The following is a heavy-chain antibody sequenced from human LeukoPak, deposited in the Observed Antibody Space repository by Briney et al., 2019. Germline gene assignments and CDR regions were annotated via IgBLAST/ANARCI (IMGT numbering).Heavy chain of an antibody. Sequence: ASVKVSCKASGYTFTGYYMHWVRQAPGQGLEWMGWINPNSGGTNSAQKFQGRVTMTRDTSISTAYMELSRLRSDDTAVYYCARDCSSTSCYAYYYYYYGMDVWGQGTTVTVSS. J-gene: IGHJ6*02. V-gene: IGHV1-2*02. CDR3: ARDCSSTSCYAYYYYYYGMDV. CDR2: INPNSGGT. D-gene: IGHD2-2*01. CDR1: GYTFTGYY.